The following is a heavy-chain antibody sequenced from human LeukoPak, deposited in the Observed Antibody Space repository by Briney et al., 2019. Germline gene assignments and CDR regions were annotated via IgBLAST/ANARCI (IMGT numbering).Heavy chain of an antibody. V-gene: IGHV3-23*01. CDR1: GFTFSSYA. Sequence: GGSLRLSCSASGFTFSSYAVHWVRQAPGKGLEWVSVISGGGGSTYYADSVKGRFTISRDNSKNTLFLQMNSLRAEDTAVYYCAKGGYCSSTSCYVGWFDPWGQGTLVTVSS. J-gene: IGHJ5*02. CDR2: ISGGGGST. D-gene: IGHD2-2*01. CDR3: AKGGYCSSTSCYVGWFDP.